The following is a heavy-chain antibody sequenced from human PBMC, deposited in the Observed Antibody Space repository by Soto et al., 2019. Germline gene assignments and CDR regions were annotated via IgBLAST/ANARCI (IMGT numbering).Heavy chain of an antibody. CDR3: TTDHPYTFGGVIDQRNLDY. J-gene: IGHJ4*02. Sequence: GGSLRLSCAASGFTFSNAWMSWVRQAPGKGLEWVGRIKSKTDGGTTDYAAPVKGRFTISRDDSKNTLYLQMNSLKTEDTAVYYCTTDHPYTFGGVIDQRNLDYWGQGTLVTVSS. CDR2: IKSKTDGGTT. D-gene: IGHD3-16*02. V-gene: IGHV3-15*01. CDR1: GFTFSNAW.